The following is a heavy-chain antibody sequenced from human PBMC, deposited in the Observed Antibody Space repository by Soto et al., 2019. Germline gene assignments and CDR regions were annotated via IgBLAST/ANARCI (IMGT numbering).Heavy chain of an antibody. CDR3: AKAYQLRSKSGYFQH. Sequence: PGGSLRLSCAASGFTFSSYAMSWVRQAPGKGLEWVSAISGSGGSTYYAESVKGRFTISRDNSKNTLYLQMNSLRAEDTALYYCAKAYQLRSKSGYFQHWGQGTLLTVSS. D-gene: IGHD2-2*01. CDR2: ISGSGGST. CDR1: GFTFSSYA. J-gene: IGHJ1*01. V-gene: IGHV3-23*01.